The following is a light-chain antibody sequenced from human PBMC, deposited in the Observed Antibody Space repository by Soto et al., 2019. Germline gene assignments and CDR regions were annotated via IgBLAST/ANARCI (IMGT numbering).Light chain of an antibody. Sequence: EIVLTQSPGSLSLSPGERATLSCRASQSVDSSFFVWYQQKPGQAPRLLIYGASNRATGIPDRFSGRGSGTDFTLTITGLEPEDFAVYYCQQYVSSVTFGQGTKVEIK. CDR3: QQYVSSVT. V-gene: IGKV3-20*01. CDR2: GAS. CDR1: QSVDSSF. J-gene: IGKJ1*01.